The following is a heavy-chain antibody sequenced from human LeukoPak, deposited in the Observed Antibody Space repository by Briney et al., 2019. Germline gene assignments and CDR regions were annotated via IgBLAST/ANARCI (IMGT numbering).Heavy chain of an antibody. CDR1: GFTFSSYW. V-gene: IGHV3-7*01. CDR3: ARVIAARPARRTYYYMDV. Sequence: PGGSLRLSWAASGFTFSSYWMGGFGKAPGKGLKWVANIKQDGSEKSYVDSVKGRFAISRDNAKDSLYLQMNSLRAEDTAVYHCARVIAARPARRTYYYMDVWGKGTTVTVSS. J-gene: IGHJ6*03. CDR2: IKQDGSEK. D-gene: IGHD6-6*01.